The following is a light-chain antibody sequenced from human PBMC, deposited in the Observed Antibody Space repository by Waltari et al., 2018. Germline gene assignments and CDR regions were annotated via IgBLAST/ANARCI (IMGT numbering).Light chain of an antibody. Sequence: DIQMTQSPSSLSASVGDRVTITCRASQSISSYLNWYQQKPGKAPKLLIYAAASLQSGVPSRFSGSGSWTDLTLTISTLQPEDFATYYCHQSYSTPYTFGHGTKLEIK. J-gene: IGKJ2*01. V-gene: IGKV1-39*01. CDR2: AAA. CDR3: HQSYSTPYT. CDR1: QSISSY.